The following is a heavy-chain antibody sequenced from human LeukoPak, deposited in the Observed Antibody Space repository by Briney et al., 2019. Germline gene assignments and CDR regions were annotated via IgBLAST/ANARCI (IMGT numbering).Heavy chain of an antibody. CDR3: ARERHDYGDFDY. CDR2: IILIFDTA. J-gene: IGHJ4*02. Sequence: ASVKVSCKASGGTFSSYAISWVRQAPGQGLEGMGGIILIFDTANYAQKFKGRLTITADKSTSTAYMELSSLRSEDTAVYYCARERHDYGDFDYWGQGTLVTVSS. D-gene: IGHD4-17*01. V-gene: IGHV1-69*06. CDR1: GGTFSSYA.